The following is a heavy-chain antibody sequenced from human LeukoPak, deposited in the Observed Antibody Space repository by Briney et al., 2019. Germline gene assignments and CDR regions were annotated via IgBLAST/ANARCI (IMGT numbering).Heavy chain of an antibody. CDR1: GFTFSTYW. CDR3: AREGAVTNDY. D-gene: IGHD4-17*01. CDR2: INSDGRST. Sequence: RTGGSLRLSCAASGFTFSTYWMHWVRQVPGKGLVWVSRINSDGRSTTYADSVKGRFTISRDNAKNTLYLQMNSLRADDTALYYCAREGAVTNDYWGQGTLVTVSS. J-gene: IGHJ4*02. V-gene: IGHV3-74*01.